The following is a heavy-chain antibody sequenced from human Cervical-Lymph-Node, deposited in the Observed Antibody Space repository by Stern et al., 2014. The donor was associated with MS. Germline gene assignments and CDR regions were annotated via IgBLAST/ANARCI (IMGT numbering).Heavy chain of an antibody. V-gene: IGHV1-2*02. CDR1: GYTFSDYY. J-gene: IGHJ4*02. CDR2: VSPKSGGT. Sequence: VQLEESGAEVKEPGASVKVSCKASGYTFSDYYLHWVRQAPGQGLEWLGWVSPKSGGTNFAQKFQGRVTMTSDTSIATAYMELTRLRSDDTAVYYCARRVAAAGTHYYGLFGHWGQGTLVTVSS. D-gene: IGHD6-13*01. CDR3: ARRVAAAGTHYYGLFGH.